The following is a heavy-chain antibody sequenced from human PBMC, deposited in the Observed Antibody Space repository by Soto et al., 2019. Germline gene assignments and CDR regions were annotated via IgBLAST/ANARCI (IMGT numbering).Heavy chain of an antibody. CDR1: AASFSKYY. J-gene: IGHJ4*02. V-gene: IGHV4-59*01. CDR3: ASVTFGGIVLAH. CDR2: IYFNGNT. Sequence: SETLSLTCTVSAASFSKYYWTWIRQPPGKGLEWIGYIYFNGNTKYNPSLEGRLTISIDTSKKEFSLKLTSVTAANAAVYYCASVTFGGIVLAHWGQGTLVTVSS. D-gene: IGHD3-16*01.